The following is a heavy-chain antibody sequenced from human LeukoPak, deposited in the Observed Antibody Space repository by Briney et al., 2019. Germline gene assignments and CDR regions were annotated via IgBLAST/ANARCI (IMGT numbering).Heavy chain of an antibody. J-gene: IGHJ4*02. Sequence: PGGSLRLSCAASGFTFSSYAKSWLRHAPGKGREGVTFIRSDGSSNYYGDSVKGRFTLSRDNFKNTLSLQMNSLRAEDTAVYYCVRDRDWGFDYWGQGTLVTVSS. CDR2: IRSDGSSN. CDR1: GFTFSSYA. CDR3: VRDRDWGFDY. V-gene: IGHV3-30*02. D-gene: IGHD3/OR15-3a*01.